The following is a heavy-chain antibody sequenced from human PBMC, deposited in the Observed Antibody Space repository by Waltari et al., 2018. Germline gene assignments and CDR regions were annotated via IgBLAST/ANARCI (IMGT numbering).Heavy chain of an antibody. CDR1: GFSLSSYW. CDR2: INLDGDVK. J-gene: IGHJ4*02. CDR3: ARGQGYLIDY. Sequence: EVQLVESGGALVQPGGSLRLSCAASGFSLSSYWMNWVGQAPGRGLEWVAIINLDGDVKHYVDSGKGRFTISRDNIKNSLYLQMNSLRAEDTAVYYCARGQGYLIDYWGQGTLVTVSS. D-gene: IGHD3-22*01. V-gene: IGHV3-7*01.